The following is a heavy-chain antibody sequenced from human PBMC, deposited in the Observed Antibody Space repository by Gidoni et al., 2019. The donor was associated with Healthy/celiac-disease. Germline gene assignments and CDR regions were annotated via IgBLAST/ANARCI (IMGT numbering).Heavy chain of an antibody. V-gene: IGHV1-3*01. D-gene: IGHD2-15*01. CDR1: GDTLTSYA. J-gene: IGHJ3*02. Sequence: QVQLVQYGAEVKKPGASVKGSCKASGDTLTSYAMHWVRQAPGQRLEWMGWIDAGNGNTQYSQKFQGRVTITRDTSASTAYMELSSLRSEDTAVYYCARVLPRTATHAFDIWGQGTMVTVSS. CDR2: IDAGNGNT. CDR3: ARVLPRTATHAFDI.